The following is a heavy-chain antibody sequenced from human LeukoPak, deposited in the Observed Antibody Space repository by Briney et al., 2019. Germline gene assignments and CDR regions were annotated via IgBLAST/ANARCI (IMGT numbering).Heavy chain of an antibody. V-gene: IGHV3-30*02. CDR3: AKDAPSEVTTSPYYFDY. D-gene: IGHD4-17*01. J-gene: IGHJ4*02. Sequence: GGSLRLSWAASGFTFSSYGMHWVRQAPGKGLEWVAFIRYDGSNKYYADSVKGRFTISRDNSKNTLYLQMNSLRAEDTAVYYCAKDAPSEVTTSPYYFDYWGQGTLVTVSS. CDR1: GFTFSSYG. CDR2: IRYDGSNK.